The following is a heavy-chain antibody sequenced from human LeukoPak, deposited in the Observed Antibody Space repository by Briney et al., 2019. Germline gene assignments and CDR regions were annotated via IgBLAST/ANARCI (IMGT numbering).Heavy chain of an antibody. J-gene: IGHJ3*02. Sequence: SETLSLTCAVSADSFSSHYWTWIRQPPGKGLEWIGYISYIGSTNYNPSLKSRVTISIDTSKNQFSLKPSSVTAADTAVYYCARDLVTVTKGFHIWGQGTMVSVSS. V-gene: IGHV4-59*11. CDR1: ADSFSSHY. D-gene: IGHD4-17*01. CDR3: ARDLVTVTKGFHI. CDR2: ISYIGST.